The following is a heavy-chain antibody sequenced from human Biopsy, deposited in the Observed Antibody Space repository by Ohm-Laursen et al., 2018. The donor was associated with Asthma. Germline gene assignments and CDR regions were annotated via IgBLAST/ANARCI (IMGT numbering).Heavy chain of an antibody. CDR1: GYNFISFA. J-gene: IGHJ3*01. D-gene: IGHD3-9*01. V-gene: IGHV1-3*04. CDR2: VNTGNGDT. CDR3: ARTYYDFLTGQVKDVFGV. Sequence: ASVKVSCKASGYNFISFAIHWVRQAPGQRLEWMGWVNTGNGDTKYSQKFQGRVTITRDTSASTAYMELRGLRSDDTATYYCARTYYDFLTGQVKDVFGVWGQGTMVTVSS.